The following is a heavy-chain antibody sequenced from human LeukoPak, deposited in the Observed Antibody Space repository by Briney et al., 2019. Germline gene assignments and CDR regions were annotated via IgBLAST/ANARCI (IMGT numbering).Heavy chain of an antibody. J-gene: IGHJ6*02. V-gene: IGHV4-59*01. Sequence: SETLSLTCTVSGGSISSVSWSWIRQPPGKGLECIGYTYYSGSTIYNPSLMGRVTISLDTSKNEFSLRLSSVTAADTAVYYCARRGAARPGGSYSMDVWGQGTTVTVSS. CDR2: TYYSGST. CDR1: GGSISSVS. D-gene: IGHD6-6*01. CDR3: ARRGAARPGGSYSMDV.